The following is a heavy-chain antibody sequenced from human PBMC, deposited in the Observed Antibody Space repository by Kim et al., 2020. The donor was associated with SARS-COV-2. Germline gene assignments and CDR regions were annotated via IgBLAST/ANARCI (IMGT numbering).Heavy chain of an antibody. D-gene: IGHD2-21*01. Sequence: KNDVESMKGRFTITRGNAKNALYLQMSSLRVEDTAVYYCSGGGYSNFDFWGQGTLVTVSS. V-gene: IGHV3-7*01. CDR2: K. J-gene: IGHJ4*02. CDR3: SGGGYSNFDF.